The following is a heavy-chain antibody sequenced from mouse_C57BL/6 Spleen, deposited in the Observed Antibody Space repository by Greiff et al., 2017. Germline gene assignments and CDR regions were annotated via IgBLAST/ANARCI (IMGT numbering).Heavy chain of an antibody. J-gene: IGHJ1*03. CDR3: ARGPYYGSSYWYFDV. Sequence: LVESGAELMKPGASVKLSCKATGYTFTGYWIEWVKQRPGHGLEWIGEILPGSGSTNDNEKFKGKATFTADTSSNTAYMQLSSLATEDSAIYYCARGPYYGSSYWYFDVWGTGTTVTVSS. V-gene: IGHV1-9*01. CDR1: GYTFTGYW. D-gene: IGHD1-1*01. CDR2: ILPGSGST.